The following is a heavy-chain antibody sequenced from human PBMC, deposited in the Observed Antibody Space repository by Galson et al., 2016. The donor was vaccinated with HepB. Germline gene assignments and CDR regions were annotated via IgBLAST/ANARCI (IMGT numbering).Heavy chain of an antibody. CDR3: ARGHEDCWSPFYYYGMDV. J-gene: IGHJ6*02. D-gene: IGHD3-3*01. CDR1: GFTFSSYA. CDR2: ISGSGGRP. V-gene: IGHV3-23*01. Sequence: SLRLSCAASGFTFSSYAMSWVRQAPGKGLEWVSGISGSGGRPYYDDSVKGRFTISRDNSKNTLFLQMNSLRAEDTAVYYCARGHEDCWSPFYYYGMDVWGQGTTVTVSS.